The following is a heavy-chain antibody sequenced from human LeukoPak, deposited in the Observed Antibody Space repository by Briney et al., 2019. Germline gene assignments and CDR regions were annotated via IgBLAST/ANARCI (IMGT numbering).Heavy chain of an antibody. CDR2: ISGSGGST. CDR1: GFIFSSHG. CDR3: AKGDGNDAFDI. V-gene: IGHV3-23*01. D-gene: IGHD1-14*01. Sequence: GGSLRLSCAASGFIFSSHGMSWVRQAPGKGLEWVSAISGSGGSTYYADSVKGRFTISRDNSKNTLYLQMNSLRAEDTAVYYCAKGDGNDAFDIWGQGTMVTVSS. J-gene: IGHJ3*02.